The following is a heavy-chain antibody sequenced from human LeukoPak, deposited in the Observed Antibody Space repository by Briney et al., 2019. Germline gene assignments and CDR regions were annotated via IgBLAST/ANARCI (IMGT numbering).Heavy chain of an antibody. CDR2: INHSGST. V-gene: IGHV4-34*01. D-gene: IGHD5-18*01. Sequence: SETLSHTCAVYGWSFSGYYLRWIRQPPGKGLEWIGEINHSGSTNYNPSLKSRVPISVDTSKNQFSLKLISVTAADTAVYDCARYRIQLWSSHYYFDYWGQGTLVTVAS. CDR3: ARYRIQLWSSHYYFDY. J-gene: IGHJ4*02. CDR1: GWSFSGYY.